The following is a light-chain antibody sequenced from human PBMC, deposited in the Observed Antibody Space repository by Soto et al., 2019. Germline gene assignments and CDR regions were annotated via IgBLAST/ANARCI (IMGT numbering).Light chain of an antibody. CDR1: SRYVGDYNH. CDR2: DVT. V-gene: IGLV2-14*01. Sequence: QSVLTQPASVSGSPGQSITISCTGTSRYVGDYNHVSWYQQHPGKAPKLVIYDVTNRPSGVSNRFFGSKSANTASLTISGLQADDEADYSCNSYSSSSTSYLFGTGTKVTVL. J-gene: IGLJ1*01. CDR3: NSYSSSSTSYL.